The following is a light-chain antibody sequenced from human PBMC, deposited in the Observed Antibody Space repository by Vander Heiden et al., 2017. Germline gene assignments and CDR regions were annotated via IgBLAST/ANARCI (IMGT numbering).Light chain of an antibody. CDR1: RPNIGSNT. Sequence: QSVLTQPPSASGTPGQRVTISCSGTRPNIGSNTVNWYQQLPGTAPKLLIYSNNQRPAGVPDRFSGSKSGTSASLAISGLQSEEEADYYCAAWDDSLNGWVFGGGTKLTVL. CDR3: AAWDDSLNGWV. V-gene: IGLV1-44*01. CDR2: SNN. J-gene: IGLJ3*02.